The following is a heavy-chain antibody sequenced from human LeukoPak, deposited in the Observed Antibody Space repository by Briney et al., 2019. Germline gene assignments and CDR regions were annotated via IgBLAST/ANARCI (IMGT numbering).Heavy chain of an antibody. CDR3: ARDSGQEDYFHY. CDR1: GFSFSIYS. V-gene: IGHV3-21*06. Sequence: GGSLRLSCAASGFSFSIYSMNWVRQAPGKGLEGVSSISSSNSHIYYADSVKGRFTISRDNAKNSLYLQMNRLRADHTAVYYCARDSGQEDYFHYWGQGTLVTVSS. CDR2: ISSSNSHI. D-gene: IGHD5-12*01. J-gene: IGHJ4*02.